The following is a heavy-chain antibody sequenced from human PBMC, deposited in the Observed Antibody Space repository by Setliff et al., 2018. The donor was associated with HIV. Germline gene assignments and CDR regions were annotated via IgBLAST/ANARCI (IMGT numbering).Heavy chain of an antibody. J-gene: IGHJ6*02. Sequence: ASVKVSCKASGGTFSSYAISWVRQAPGQGLEWMGGIIPIFGTANYAQKFQGRVTITTDESTSTAHMELSSLRSEDTAVYYCAGTTVTQYYYYYGMDVWGQGTTVTVSS. CDR1: GGTFSSYA. CDR3: AGTTVTQYYYYYGMDV. D-gene: IGHD4-17*01. V-gene: IGHV1-69*05. CDR2: IIPIFGTA.